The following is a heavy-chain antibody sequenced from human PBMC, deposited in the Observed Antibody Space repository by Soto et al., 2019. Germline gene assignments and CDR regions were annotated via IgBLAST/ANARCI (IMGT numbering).Heavy chain of an antibody. CDR1: GFTFDDYS. J-gene: IGHJ6*03. V-gene: IGHV3-9*01. Sequence: EVQLVESGGGLVQPGRSLRLSCAASGFTFDDYSMHWVRQAPGKGLEWVSGITWNSGNIEYAYSVKGRFTISRDNAKNSLYLHMNSLRVEDTALYYCGRDNIMDVWGKGTPVTVSS. CDR3: GRDNIMDV. CDR2: ITWNSGNI.